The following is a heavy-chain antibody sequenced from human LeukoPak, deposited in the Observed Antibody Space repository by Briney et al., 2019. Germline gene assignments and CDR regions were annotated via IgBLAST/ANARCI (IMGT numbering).Heavy chain of an antibody. Sequence: SETLSLTCTVSGGSISSSSYYWSFIRQAAGTGLEWIGRIHTSGTTYYNPSLKSRVTLSIDTSMNQFSLRLTSVTAADTAVYYCARGDYYDGGGRNWFDPWGQGTLVTVSP. J-gene: IGHJ5*02. CDR2: IHTSGTT. CDR1: GGSISSSSYY. CDR3: ARGDYYDGGGRNWFDP. D-gene: IGHD3-3*01. V-gene: IGHV4-61*02.